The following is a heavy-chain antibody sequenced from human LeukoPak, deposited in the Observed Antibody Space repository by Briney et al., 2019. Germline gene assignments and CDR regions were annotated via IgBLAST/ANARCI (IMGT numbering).Heavy chain of an antibody. V-gene: IGHV3-53*01. CDR1: GGSISSNY. D-gene: IGHD3-10*01. CDR3: ARTIYYYYYMDV. J-gene: IGHJ6*03. Sequence: ETLSLTCTVSGGSISSNYMSWVRQAPGKGLEWVSVIYSGGSTYYADSVKGRFTISRDNSKNTLYLQMNSLRAEDTAVYYCARTIYYYYYMDVWGKGTTVTISS. CDR2: IYSGGST.